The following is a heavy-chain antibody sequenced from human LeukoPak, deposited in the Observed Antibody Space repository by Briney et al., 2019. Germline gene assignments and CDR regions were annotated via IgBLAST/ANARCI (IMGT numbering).Heavy chain of an antibody. Sequence: PGRSLRLSCAASGFTFSSYGVHWVRQAPGKGLEWVAVIWYDGSNKYYADSVKGRFTISRDNSKNTLYLQMNSLRAEDTAVYYCACYYDSSGSPYYFDYWGQGTLVTVSS. CDR3: ACYYDSSGSPYYFDY. V-gene: IGHV3-33*01. CDR1: GFTFSSYG. CDR2: IWYDGSNK. D-gene: IGHD3-22*01. J-gene: IGHJ4*02.